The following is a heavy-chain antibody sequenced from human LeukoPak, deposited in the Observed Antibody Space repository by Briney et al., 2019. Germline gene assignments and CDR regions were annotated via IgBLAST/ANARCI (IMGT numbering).Heavy chain of an antibody. D-gene: IGHD1-26*01. CDR3: AKDSGSFPSHFDY. Sequence: PGRSLRLSCAASGFTFDDYAMHWVRQAPGKGLEWVPGISWNSGSIGYADSVKGRFTISRDNAKNSLYLQMNSLRAEDMALYYCAKDSGSFPSHFDYWGQGTLVTVSS. J-gene: IGHJ4*02. CDR2: ISWNSGSI. CDR1: GFTFDDYA. V-gene: IGHV3-9*03.